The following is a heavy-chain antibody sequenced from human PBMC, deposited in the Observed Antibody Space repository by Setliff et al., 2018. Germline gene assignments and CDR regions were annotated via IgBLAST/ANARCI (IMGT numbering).Heavy chain of an antibody. J-gene: IGHJ4*02. CDR2: IIPIFGTA. CDR1: GGTFSSYA. Sequence: SVKVSCKASGGTFSSYAITWVRQAPGQGLEWMGGIIPIFGTAKYAQKFQGRVTITADQSTRTAYMELSSLRSEDTAVYYCAIPSSGNSYFGYWGQGTLVTVSS. CDR3: AIPSSGNSYFGY. V-gene: IGHV1-69*13. D-gene: IGHD1-26*01.